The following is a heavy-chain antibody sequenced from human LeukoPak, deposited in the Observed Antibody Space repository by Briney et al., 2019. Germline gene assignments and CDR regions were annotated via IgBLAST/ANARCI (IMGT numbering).Heavy chain of an antibody. D-gene: IGHD3-3*01. Sequence: PGGSLRLSCAASGLAFSSYAMSWVRQPPGKGLEWVSTISVASITFYADSVKGRFTISRDNSRNTVYLQMTSLRAADTAVYYCADYGVSGVRNNFYWGLGTLVTVSS. CDR2: ISVASIT. CDR3: ADYGVSGVRNNFY. J-gene: IGHJ4*02. V-gene: IGHV3-23*01. CDR1: GLAFSSYA.